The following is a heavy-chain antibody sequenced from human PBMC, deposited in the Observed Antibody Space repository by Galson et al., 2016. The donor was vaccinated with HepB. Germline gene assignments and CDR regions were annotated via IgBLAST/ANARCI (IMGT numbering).Heavy chain of an antibody. CDR1: GFTFSSYG. V-gene: IGHV3-33*01. CDR2: IWYDGSNK. J-gene: IGHJ4*02. Sequence: SLRLSCAASGFTFSSYGVHWVRQAPGKGLEWVAVIWYDGSNKYYADSVKGRFTISGDNSKNTLYLQMNSLRAGDTAVYYCAREGYYDSSCYSDYWGQGTLGTVSS. D-gene: IGHD3-22*01. CDR3: AREGYYDSSCYSDY.